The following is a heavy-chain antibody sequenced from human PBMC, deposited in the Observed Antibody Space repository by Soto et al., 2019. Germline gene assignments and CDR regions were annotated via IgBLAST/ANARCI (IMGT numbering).Heavy chain of an antibody. D-gene: IGHD3-10*01. CDR1: GFTFSSYS. J-gene: IGHJ4*02. Sequence: PGGSLRLSCAASGFTFSSYSMNWVRQAPGKGLEWVSYISSSSSTIYYTDSVKGRFTISRDNAKNSLYLQMNSLRAEDTAVYYCARERGGRGADYWGQGTLVTVSS. V-gene: IGHV3-48*01. CDR3: ARERGGRGADY. CDR2: ISSSSSTI.